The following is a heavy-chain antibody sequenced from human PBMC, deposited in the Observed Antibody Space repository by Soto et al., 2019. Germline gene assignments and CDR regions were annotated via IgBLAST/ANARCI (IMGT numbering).Heavy chain of an antibody. D-gene: IGHD3-10*01. V-gene: IGHV4-59*08. CDR3: VRQGIGPLHGPVDV. Sequence: QTPGKGLEWIGYIYETGSTSYNPSLNSRVTISLDRSTKQLSLKLSSATAADTAMYHCVRQGIGPLHGPVDVWGRGTTVTVSS. CDR2: IYETGST. J-gene: IGHJ6*02.